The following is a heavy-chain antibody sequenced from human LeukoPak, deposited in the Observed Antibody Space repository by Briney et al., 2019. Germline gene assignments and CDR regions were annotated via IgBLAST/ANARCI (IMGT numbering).Heavy chain of an antibody. Sequence: EGSLRLSCAASGFTFSSYSMNWVRQAPGKGLEWVSSISSSSSYIYYADSVKGRFTISRDNAKNSLYLQMNSLRAEDTAVYYCAREGKYDILTGYPWTGVFDIWGQGTMVTVSS. CDR2: ISSSSSYI. CDR3: AREGKYDILTGYPWTGVFDI. J-gene: IGHJ3*02. D-gene: IGHD3-9*01. V-gene: IGHV3-21*01. CDR1: GFTFSSYS.